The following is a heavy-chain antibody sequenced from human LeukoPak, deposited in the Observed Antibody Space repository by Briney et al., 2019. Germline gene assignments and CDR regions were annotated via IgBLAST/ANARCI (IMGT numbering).Heavy chain of an antibody. Sequence: ASVKVSCKASGGTFSSYAISWVRQAPGQGLEWMGWISAYNGNTNYAQKLQGRVTMTTDTSISTAYMELSSLRSEDTAVYYCARGPYSSGWDYWGQGTLVTVSS. CDR1: GGTFSSYA. V-gene: IGHV1-18*01. J-gene: IGHJ4*02. CDR2: ISAYNGNT. CDR3: ARGPYSSGWDY. D-gene: IGHD6-19*01.